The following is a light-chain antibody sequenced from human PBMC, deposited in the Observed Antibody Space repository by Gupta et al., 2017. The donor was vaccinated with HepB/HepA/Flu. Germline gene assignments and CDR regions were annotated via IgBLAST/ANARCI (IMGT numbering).Light chain of an antibody. CDR3: QQYKYWPPA. J-gene: IGKJ1*01. CDR1: QSVSSN. V-gene: IGKV3-15*01. Sequence: ELVMTQSPATLSVSPGERATLSCRASQSVSSNLAWYQQKPGQAPRLLIYGASTRATGIPARFSGSGSATEFTLTISSLQSEDLAVYYCQQYKYWPPAFGQGTKVAI. CDR2: GAS.